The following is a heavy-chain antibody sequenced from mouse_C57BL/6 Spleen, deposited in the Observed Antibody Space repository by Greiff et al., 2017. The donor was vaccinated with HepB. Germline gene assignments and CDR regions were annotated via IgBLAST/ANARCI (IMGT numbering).Heavy chain of an antibody. D-gene: IGHD2-1*01. V-gene: IGHV14-2*01. CDR2: IDPEDGET. CDR3: AGVYYGNYPFDY. CDR1: GFNIKDYY. Sequence: EVKLVESGAELVKPGASVKLSCTASGFNIKDYYMHWVKQRTEQGLEWIGRIDPEDGETKYAPKFQGKATITADTSSNTAYLQLSSLTSEDTAVYYCAGVYYGNYPFDYWGQGTTLTVSS. J-gene: IGHJ2*01.